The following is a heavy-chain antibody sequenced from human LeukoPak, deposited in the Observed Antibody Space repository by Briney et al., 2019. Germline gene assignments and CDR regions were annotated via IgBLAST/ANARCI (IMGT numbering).Heavy chain of an antibody. J-gene: IGHJ4*02. CDR1: GASSGSSLYF. V-gene: IGHV4-39*07. D-gene: IGHD1-1*01. Sequence: SETLSFNCTVSGASSGSSLYFWGWFRQPPGKGREWIGSIYYRPTTYYNPSLKSRGTISLDTSNNQFSLKLTSVTAADTAFYYCARGRNWNFQAYFDYWGLGSLVSVSS. CDR2: IYYRPTT. CDR3: ARGRNWNFQAYFDY.